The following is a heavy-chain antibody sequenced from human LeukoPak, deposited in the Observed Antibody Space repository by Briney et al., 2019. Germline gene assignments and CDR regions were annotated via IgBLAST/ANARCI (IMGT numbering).Heavy chain of an antibody. J-gene: IGHJ4*02. CDR2: IGTIISTT. V-gene: IGHV3-48*03. CDR3: ARNVYDLRGQWLVPGFDY. CDR1: GFAFGSYE. Sequence: GGSLRLSCAASGFAFGSYEMNWVRQAPGKGLEWVSYIGTIISTTYYADSVKGRFTVSRDDAKSSLYLQMSSLRAEDTAVYYCARNVYDLRGQWLVPGFDYWGQGTLVTLSS. D-gene: IGHD6-19*01.